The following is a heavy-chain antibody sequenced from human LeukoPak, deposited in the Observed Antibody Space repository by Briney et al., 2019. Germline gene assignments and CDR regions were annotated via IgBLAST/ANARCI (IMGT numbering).Heavy chain of an antibody. V-gene: IGHV3-74*01. CDR1: GFTFSTYW. CDR2: INSDGSNT. D-gene: IGHD5-12*01. Sequence: GGSLRLSCAASGFTFSTYWMHWVRQAPGKGLVWVPHINSDGSNTNYADSVKGRFTISRDNAKSTLYLQMNSLRVEDTAVYYCARAPLGWLRIAYFDYWGQGILVTVSS. CDR3: ARAPLGWLRIAYFDY. J-gene: IGHJ4*02.